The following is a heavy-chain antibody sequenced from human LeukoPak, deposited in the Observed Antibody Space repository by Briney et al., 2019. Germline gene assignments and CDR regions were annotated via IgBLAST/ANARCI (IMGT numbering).Heavy chain of an antibody. CDR2: INPSDGKT. J-gene: IGHJ4*02. CDR3: AREIGPRQLHLWGSAFDY. Sequence: VASVKVSCKASGYTFTNYYMHWERQAPGQGLEWMGIINPSDGKTSYAQKFQGRVTMTRDTSTSTVYMELSSLRSEDTAVYYCAREIGPRQLHLWGSAFDYWGQGTLVTVSS. V-gene: IGHV1-46*01. D-gene: IGHD5-18*01. CDR1: GYTFTNYY.